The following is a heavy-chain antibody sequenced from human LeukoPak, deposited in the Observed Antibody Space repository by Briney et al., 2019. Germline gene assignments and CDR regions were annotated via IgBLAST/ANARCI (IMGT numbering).Heavy chain of an antibody. CDR3: AKFEGALLGNYYMDV. CDR1: GLTFSSYA. V-gene: IGHV3-23*01. J-gene: IGHJ6*03. Sequence: GGSLRLSCAASGLTFSSYAMSWVRQAPGKGLEWVSAISGSGGSTYYADSVKGRFTISRDNSKNTLYLQMNSLRAEDTAVYYCAKFEGALLGNYYMDVWGKGTTVTVSS. CDR2: ISGSGGST.